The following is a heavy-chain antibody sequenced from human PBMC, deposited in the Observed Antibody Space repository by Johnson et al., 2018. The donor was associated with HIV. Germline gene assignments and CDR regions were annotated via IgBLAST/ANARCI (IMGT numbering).Heavy chain of an antibody. V-gene: IGHV3-23*04. D-gene: IGHD6-13*01. CDR1: GFTFSSYA. J-gene: IGHJ3*02. CDR2: ISGSGGST. CDR3: ARAGYSSSWYHDAFDI. Sequence: VQLVESGGGLVQPGGSLRLSCAASGFTFSSYAMSWVRQAPGKGLEWVSAISGSGGSTYYADSVKGRFTISRDNSKNTLYLQMNSLRAEDTAVYYCARAGYSSSWYHDAFDIWGQGTMVTVSS.